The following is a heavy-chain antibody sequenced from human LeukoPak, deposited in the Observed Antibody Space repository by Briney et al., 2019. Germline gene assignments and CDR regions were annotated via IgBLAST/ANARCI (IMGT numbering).Heavy chain of an antibody. CDR1: GGTFSSYA. V-gene: IGHV1-69*06. Sequence: GASVTVSCTASGGTFSSYAISWVRQAPGQGLEWMGGIIPIFGTANYAQKFQGRVTIAADKSTSTAYMELSSLRSEDTAVYYCARDDILTGYYSFDYWGQGTLVTVSS. CDR3: ARDDILTGYYSFDY. D-gene: IGHD3-9*01. CDR2: IIPIFGTA. J-gene: IGHJ4*02.